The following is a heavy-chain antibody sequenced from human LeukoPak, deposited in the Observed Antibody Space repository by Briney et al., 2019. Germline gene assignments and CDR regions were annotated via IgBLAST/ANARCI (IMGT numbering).Heavy chain of an antibody. V-gene: IGHV3-43*02. Sequence: PGGSLRLSCAASGFTFDDYAMHWVRQAPGKGLEWVSLISGDGGSTYYADSVKGRFTISRDNSKNSLYLQMNSLRTEDTALYYCAKEGRRERWLRLHGDYFDYWGQGTLVTVSS. D-gene: IGHD5-24*01. CDR3: AKEGRRERWLRLHGDYFDY. CDR2: ISGDGGST. CDR1: GFTFDDYA. J-gene: IGHJ4*02.